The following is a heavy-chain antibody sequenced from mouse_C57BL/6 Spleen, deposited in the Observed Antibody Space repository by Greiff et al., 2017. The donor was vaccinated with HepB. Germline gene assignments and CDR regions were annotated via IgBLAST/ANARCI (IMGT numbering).Heavy chain of an antibody. V-gene: IGHV1-55*01. CDR2: IYPGSGST. CDR1: GYTFTSYW. Sequence: VQLQQPGAELVKPGASVKMSCKASGYTFTSYWITWVKQRPGQGLEWIGDIYPGSGSTNYNEKFKSKATLTVDTSSSTAYMQLSSLTSEDSAVYYCARGYDYDGAMDYWGQGTSVTVSS. CDR3: ARGYDYDGAMDY. D-gene: IGHD2-4*01. J-gene: IGHJ4*01.